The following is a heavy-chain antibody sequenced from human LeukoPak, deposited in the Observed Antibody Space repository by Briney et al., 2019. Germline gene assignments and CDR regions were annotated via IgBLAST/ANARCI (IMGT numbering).Heavy chain of an antibody. V-gene: IGHV3-21*04. J-gene: IGHJ4*02. CDR2: MSSGSSFI. Sequence: PGGSLRLSCAASGFTFGIYAMNWVRQAPGKGLEWVSSMSSGSSFIYYADSVKGRFTISRDNSKSTLYLQMNSLRAEDTAVYYCAKDPTDFDSSGQTYFDYWGQGTLVTVSS. D-gene: IGHD3-22*01. CDR3: AKDPTDFDSSGQTYFDY. CDR1: GFTFGIYA.